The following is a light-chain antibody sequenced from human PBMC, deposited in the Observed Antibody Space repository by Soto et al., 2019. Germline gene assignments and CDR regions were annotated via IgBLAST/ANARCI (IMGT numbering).Light chain of an antibody. J-gene: IGLJ2*01. Sequence: QSVLTQPASVSGSPGQSITISCTGTSSDVGGYNYVSWHQQHPGKAPKLMIYDVSNRPSGVSNRFSGSKSGNTASLTISGLQAEDEADYCCSSYTSSSTLVFGGGTKVTVL. CDR1: SSDVGGYNY. CDR2: DVS. CDR3: SSYTSSSTLV. V-gene: IGLV2-14*01.